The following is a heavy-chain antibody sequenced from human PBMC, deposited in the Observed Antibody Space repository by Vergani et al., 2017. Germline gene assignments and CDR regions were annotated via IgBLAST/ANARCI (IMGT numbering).Heavy chain of an antibody. CDR2: IFPSGNS. D-gene: IGHD3-10*01. J-gene: IGHJ5*02. CDR1: GDSITNGGFS. Sequence: QLQLQESGSGLVKASQTLSLICSVSGDSITNGGFSCNWIREPPGKGPEWIRYIFPSGNSDYNPSLKNRVSISGDTSENQFSLKLNSVTAADTAVYYCGRVAYFYGWGSRFLDLWGQGILVTVSS. CDR3: GRVAYFYGWGSRFLDL. V-gene: IGHV4-30-2*01.